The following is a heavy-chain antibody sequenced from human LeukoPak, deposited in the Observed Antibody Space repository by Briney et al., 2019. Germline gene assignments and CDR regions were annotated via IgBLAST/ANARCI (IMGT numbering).Heavy chain of an antibody. J-gene: IGHJ4*02. CDR2: IYYSGST. D-gene: IGHD3-10*01. CDR3: AAGGDEFAY. V-gene: IGHV4-59*08. CDR1: GGSISSYY. Sequence: PSETLSLTCTVSGGSISSYYWSWIRQPPGKGLEWIGYIYYSGSTNYNPSLKSRVTISVDTSKNQFSLKLSSVTAADTALYYCAAGGDEFAYWGQGTLVTVSS.